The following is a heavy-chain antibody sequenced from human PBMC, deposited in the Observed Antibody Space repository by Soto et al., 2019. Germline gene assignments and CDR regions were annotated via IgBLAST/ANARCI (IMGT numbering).Heavy chain of an antibody. Sequence: SETLSLTCTVSGGSISSYYWSWIRQPPGKGLEWIGYIYFRGTTNYNPSLKSRVTMSADTSKNQFSLKLNSVTAADTAVYYCARMNYYDTSGYPFDYWGQGTLVTVSS. CDR1: GGSISSYY. CDR3: ARMNYYDTSGYPFDY. CDR2: IYFRGTT. J-gene: IGHJ4*02. V-gene: IGHV4-59*01. D-gene: IGHD3-22*01.